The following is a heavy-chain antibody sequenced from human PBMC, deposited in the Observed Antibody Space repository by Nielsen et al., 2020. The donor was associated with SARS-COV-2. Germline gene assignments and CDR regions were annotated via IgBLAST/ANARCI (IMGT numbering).Heavy chain of an antibody. CDR2: VSWNSAYM. V-gene: IGHV3-9*01. J-gene: IGHJ6*02. CDR1: GFTFDDYA. CDR3: AKDQTEGVAGNYHYYGMDV. D-gene: IGHD6-19*01. Sequence: GGSLRLSCAASGFTFDDYAMHWVRQVPGKGLEWVSGVSWNSAYMAYADSVKGRFTISRDNAKNSLYLQMNSLRAEDTALYYCAKDQTEGVAGNYHYYGMDVWGQGTTVTVSS.